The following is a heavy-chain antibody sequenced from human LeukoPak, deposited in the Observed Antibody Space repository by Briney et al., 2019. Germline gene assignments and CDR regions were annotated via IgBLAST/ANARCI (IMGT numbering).Heavy chain of an antibody. J-gene: IGHJ4*02. D-gene: IGHD2-15*01. CDR3: AKDPPESRDPEGWYYFDY. Sequence: GASVKVSCKASGGTFSSYTISWVRQAPGQGLEWMGRIIPILGIANYAQKFQGRVTITADKSTSTAYMELSSLRSEDTAVYYCAKDPPESRDPEGWYYFDYWGQGTLVTVSS. CDR2: IIPILGIA. CDR1: GGTFSSYT. V-gene: IGHV1-69*04.